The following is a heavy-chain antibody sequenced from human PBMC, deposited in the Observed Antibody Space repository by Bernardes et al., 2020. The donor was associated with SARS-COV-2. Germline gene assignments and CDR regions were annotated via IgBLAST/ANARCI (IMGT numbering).Heavy chain of an antibody. CDR3: ARAPAYDFWSGAPYGFDY. J-gene: IGHJ4*02. CDR2: MNPNSGNT. Sequence: ASVKVSCKASGYTFTSYDISWVRQATGQGLEWMGWMNPNSGNTGYAQKFQGRVTMTRNTSISTAYMELSSLRSEDTAVYYCARAPAYDFWSGAPYGFDYWGQGSLVTVSS. D-gene: IGHD3-3*01. V-gene: IGHV1-8*01. CDR1: GYTFTSYD.